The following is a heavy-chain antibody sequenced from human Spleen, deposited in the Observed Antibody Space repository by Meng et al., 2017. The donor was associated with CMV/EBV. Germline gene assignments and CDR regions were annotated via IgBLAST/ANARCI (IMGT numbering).Heavy chain of an antibody. Sequence: ASVKVSCKASGYTFTTYSITWVRQAPGQGLEWMGWISPYNGNTEYAQKFQGRVTMTTDTSTSTAYMEVRSLTSDDTAMYYCARESWNYDFWGRGTLVTSPQ. CDR3: ARESWNYDF. J-gene: IGHJ4*02. D-gene: IGHD1-7*01. V-gene: IGHV1-18*01. CDR1: GYTFTTYS. CDR2: ISPYNGNT.